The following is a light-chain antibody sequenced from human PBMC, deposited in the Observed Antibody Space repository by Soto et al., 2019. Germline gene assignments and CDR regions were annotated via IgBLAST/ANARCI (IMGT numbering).Light chain of an antibody. CDR1: SSDVGNYNY. CDR2: EVS. CDR3: SSFTSSSTYV. Sequence: QSALTQPASVSGSPGQSFTISCTGTSSDVGNYNYVSWYQQHPGKAPKLMIYEVSNRPSGVSNRFSGSKSGNTASLTISGLQAEDEADYYCSSFTSSSTYVFGTGTKLTVL. J-gene: IGLJ1*01. V-gene: IGLV2-14*01.